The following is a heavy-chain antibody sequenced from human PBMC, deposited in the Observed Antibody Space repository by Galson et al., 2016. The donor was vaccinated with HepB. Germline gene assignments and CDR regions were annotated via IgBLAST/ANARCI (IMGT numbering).Heavy chain of an antibody. CDR2: IYSGGNT. CDR3: ARDPGLPNGMDV. J-gene: IGHJ6*02. CDR1: GFTVSSDY. V-gene: IGHV3-53*01. Sequence: SLRLSCAASGFTVSSDYISWVRQAPGKGLEWVSVIYSGGNTYYADSVKGRLTISRDNSKNTVYLQMNSLRAEDTAVYHWARDPGLPNGMDVWGQGTTVTVSS. D-gene: IGHD2-2*01.